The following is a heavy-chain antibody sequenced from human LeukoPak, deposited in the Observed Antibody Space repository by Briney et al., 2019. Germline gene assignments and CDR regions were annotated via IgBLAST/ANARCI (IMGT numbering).Heavy chain of an antibody. D-gene: IGHD6-19*01. V-gene: IGHV3-30-3*01. J-gene: IGHJ3*02. CDR3: ARNFIAVAPYAFDI. CDR1: GFTFSSYA. CDR2: ISYDGSNK. Sequence: GGSLRLSCAASGFTFSSYAMHWVRQAPGKGLEWVAVISYDGSNKYCADSVKGRFTISRDNSKNTLYLQMNSLRAEDTAVYYCARNFIAVAPYAFDIWGQGTMATVSS.